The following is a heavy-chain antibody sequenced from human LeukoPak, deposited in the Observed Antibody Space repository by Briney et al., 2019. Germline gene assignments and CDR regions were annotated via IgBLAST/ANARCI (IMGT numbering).Heavy chain of an antibody. Sequence: SVKVSCKASGGTFSSYAISWVRQAPGQGLEWMGGIIPIFGTANYAQKFQGRVTITTDESTSTAYMELSSLRSEDTAVYYCVRTVNSGSYYYYMDVWGKGTTVTVSS. CDR1: GGTFSSYA. CDR2: IIPIFGTA. CDR3: VRTVNSGSYYYYMDV. V-gene: IGHV1-69*05. D-gene: IGHD3-22*01. J-gene: IGHJ6*03.